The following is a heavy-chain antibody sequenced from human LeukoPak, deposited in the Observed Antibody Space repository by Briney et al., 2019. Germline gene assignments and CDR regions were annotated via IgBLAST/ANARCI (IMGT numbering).Heavy chain of an antibody. J-gene: IGHJ4*02. Sequence: GGSLRLSCAASGFTFSSYEMNWVRQAPGKGLEWVSSISGSSGRTYYADSVKGRFTISRDNSKNTLYLQMNSLRAADTAVYYCAKGRYVGDYWGQGTLVTVSS. D-gene: IGHD1-26*01. CDR3: AKGRYVGDY. V-gene: IGHV3-23*01. CDR2: ISGSSGRT. CDR1: GFTFSSYE.